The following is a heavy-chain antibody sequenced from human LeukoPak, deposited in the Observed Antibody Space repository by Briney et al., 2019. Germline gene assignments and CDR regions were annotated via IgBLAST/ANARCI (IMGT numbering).Heavy chain of an antibody. CDR3: ARPLNGYFDSSSWYAFDI. J-gene: IGHJ3*02. CDR1: GYSFSSYW. Sequence: GESLKISCQGSGYSFSSYWIGWVRQMPGKGLEWMGTIFPGDSDTRYSPSFQGQVTISADKSINTAYLQWSSLKASDTAMYYCARPLNGYFDSSSWYAFDIWGQGTMVTVSS. CDR2: IFPGDSDT. D-gene: IGHD6-13*01. V-gene: IGHV5-51*01.